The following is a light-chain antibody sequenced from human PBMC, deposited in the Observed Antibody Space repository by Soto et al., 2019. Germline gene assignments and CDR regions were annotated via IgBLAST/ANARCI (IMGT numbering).Light chain of an antibody. V-gene: IGKV1-39*01. CDR1: QTISTY. CDR2: AAS. CDR3: QQSHSIPYT. J-gene: IGKJ2*01. Sequence: DIQMTQSPSSLSASVGDRVTITCRARQTISTYLNWYQQKPGKAPKLLIYAASRLQSGVPSRFSGSGSGTDFTLTISSLQPEDFATYYCQQSHSIPYTFGQGTKLEIK.